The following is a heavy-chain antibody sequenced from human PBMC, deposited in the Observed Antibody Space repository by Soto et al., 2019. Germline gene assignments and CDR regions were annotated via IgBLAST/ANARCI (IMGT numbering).Heavy chain of an antibody. V-gene: IGHV3-23*01. D-gene: IGHD3-10*01. CDR1: GFTFENYP. CDR3: ARGSTDSYPGSRIFDF. CDR2: ITDTGGDT. Sequence: PGGSLRLSCVASGFTFENYPMHWVRQPPGEGLEWLSTITDTGGDTKYADSVRGRFTMSRDNSKKTLYLQMNSLSVEDSALYFCARGSTDSYPGSRIFDFWGRGTLVTVSS. J-gene: IGHJ4*02.